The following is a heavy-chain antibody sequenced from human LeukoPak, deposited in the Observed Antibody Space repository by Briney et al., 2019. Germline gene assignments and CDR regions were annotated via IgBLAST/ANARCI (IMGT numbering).Heavy chain of an antibody. J-gene: IGHJ4*02. CDR1: GFTFSSYA. V-gene: IGHV3-30-3*02. D-gene: IGHD6-19*01. CDR3: AKPSSSGWYFYYFDY. CDR2: ISYDGSNK. Sequence: GGSLRLSCAASGFTFSSYAMHWVRQAPGKGLEWVAVISYDGSNKYYADSVKGRFTISRDNSKNTLYLQMNSLRAEYTAVYYCAKPSSSGWYFYYFDYWGQGTLVTVSS.